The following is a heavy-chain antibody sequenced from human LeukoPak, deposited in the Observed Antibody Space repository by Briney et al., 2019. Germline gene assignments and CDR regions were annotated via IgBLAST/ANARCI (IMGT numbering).Heavy chain of an antibody. Sequence: SETLSLTCTVSGGSISSYYWNWIRQPPGKGLEWVGSIFHSGSTYYNPSLKSRVTISVDTSKNQFSLKLSSVTAADTAVYYCARAKSFCGGGNCYPNWFDPWGQGTLVTVSS. CDR2: IFHSGST. D-gene: IGHD2-15*01. V-gene: IGHV4-38-2*02. J-gene: IGHJ5*02. CDR3: ARAKSFCGGGNCYPNWFDP. CDR1: GGSISSYY.